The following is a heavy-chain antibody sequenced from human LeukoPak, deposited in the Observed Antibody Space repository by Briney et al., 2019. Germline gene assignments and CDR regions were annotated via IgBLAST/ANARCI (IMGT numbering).Heavy chain of an antibody. J-gene: IGHJ4*02. CDR1: GFTFSSYG. D-gene: IGHD6-13*01. CDR3: ARDLSSSWAPNY. V-gene: IGHV3-20*04. CDR2: INWNGGST. Sequence: GGSLRLSCAASGFTFSSYGMHWVRQAPGKGLEWVSGINWNGGSTGYADSVKGRFTISRDNAKNSLYLQMNSLRAEDTALYYCARDLSSSWAPNYWGQGTLVTVSS.